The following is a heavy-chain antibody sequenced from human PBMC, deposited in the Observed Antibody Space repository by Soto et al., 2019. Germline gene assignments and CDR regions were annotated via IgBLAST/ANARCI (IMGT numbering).Heavy chain of an antibody. CDR2: INPSGGST. V-gene: IGHV1-46*01. CDR3: ARGAASIFGVVTTGHDYYGMDV. D-gene: IGHD3-3*02. Sequence: QVQLVQSGAEVKKPGASVKVSCKASGYTFTSYYMHWVRQAPGQGLEWMGIINPSGGSTSYAQTFQGRVNMTSDTSTSKVYMELSSLRSEDTAVYYCARGAASIFGVVTTGHDYYGMDVWGQGTTVTVSS. J-gene: IGHJ6*02. CDR1: GYTFTSYY.